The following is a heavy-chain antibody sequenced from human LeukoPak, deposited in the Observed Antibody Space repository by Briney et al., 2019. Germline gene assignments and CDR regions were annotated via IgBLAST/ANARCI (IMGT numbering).Heavy chain of an antibody. Sequence: GESLKISCKGSGYIFTSYWIGWVRQMPGKGLEWMGIIYPGDSDTRYSPSFQGQVTISADKSISTAYLQWSSLKASDTAMYYCARLPRRLIAAAGTGHLDYWGQGTLVTVSS. D-gene: IGHD6-13*01. CDR2: IYPGDSDT. J-gene: IGHJ4*02. V-gene: IGHV5-51*01. CDR1: GYIFTSYW. CDR3: ARLPRRLIAAAGTGHLDY.